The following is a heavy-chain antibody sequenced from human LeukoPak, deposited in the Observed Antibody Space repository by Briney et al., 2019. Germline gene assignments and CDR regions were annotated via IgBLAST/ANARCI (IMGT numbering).Heavy chain of an antibody. D-gene: IGHD6-13*01. CDR3: SRLSSSSWYRYYYYYMDV. V-gene: IGHV4-34*01. CDR2: INHSGST. J-gene: IGHJ6*03. Sequence: PSETLSLTCAVYGGSFSGYYWSWIRQPPGKGLEWIGEINHSGSTNYNPSLKSRVTISVDTSKNQFSLKLSSVTAADTAVYYCSRLSSSSWYRYYYYYMDVWGKGTTVTVSS. CDR1: GGSFSGYY.